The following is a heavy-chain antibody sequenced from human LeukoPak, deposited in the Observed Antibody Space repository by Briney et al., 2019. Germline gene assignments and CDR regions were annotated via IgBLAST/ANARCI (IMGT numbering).Heavy chain of an antibody. Sequence: ASVKVSCKASGYTFTSYAMNWVRQAPGQGLEWMGWINTNTGNPTYAQGFTGRLVFSLDTSVSTAYLQISSLKAEDTAVYYCARSAYYYDSSGYPPPPAYFDYWGQGTLVTVSS. CDR3: ARSAYYYDSSGYPPPPAYFDY. J-gene: IGHJ4*02. V-gene: IGHV7-4-1*02. CDR1: GYTFTSYA. CDR2: INTNTGNP. D-gene: IGHD3-22*01.